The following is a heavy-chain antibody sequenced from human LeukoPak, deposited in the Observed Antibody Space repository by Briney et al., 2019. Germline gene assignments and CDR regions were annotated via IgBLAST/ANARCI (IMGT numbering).Heavy chain of an antibody. CDR1: GGSISSYY. D-gene: IGHD3-9*01. CDR2: IYYSWST. CDR3: ARFNPALTGYYYFDY. V-gene: IGHV4-59*01. Sequence: PSETLSLTCTVSGGSISSYYWSWIRQPPGKGLERNGYIYYSWSTNYNPYLKSRVTISVDTSKNQFSLKLSSVAAADTAVYYCARFNPALTGYYYFDYWGQGTLVTVSS. J-gene: IGHJ4*02.